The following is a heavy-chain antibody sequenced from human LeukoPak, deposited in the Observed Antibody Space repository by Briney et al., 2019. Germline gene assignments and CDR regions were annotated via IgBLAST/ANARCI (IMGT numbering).Heavy chain of an antibody. V-gene: IGHV3-7*03. CDR2: INHNGNVN. CDR1: GFTFSSYW. Sequence: TGGSLRLSCAASGFTFSSYWMNWARQAPGKGLEWVASINHNGNVNYYVDSVKGRFTISRDNAKNSLYLQMNSLRAEDTAVYYCARRRYNWNAIDYWGQGTLVTVSS. D-gene: IGHD1-20*01. J-gene: IGHJ4*02. CDR3: ARRRYNWNAIDY.